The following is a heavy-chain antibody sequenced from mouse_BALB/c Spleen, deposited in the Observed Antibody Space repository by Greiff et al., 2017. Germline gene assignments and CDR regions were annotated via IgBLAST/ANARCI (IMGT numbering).Heavy chain of an antibody. CDR3: ARDETARAKDAMDY. Sequence: EVKLVESGPGLVKPSQSLSLTCSVTSYSITSGYYWNWIRQFPGNKLEWMGYISYDGSNNYNPSLKNRISITRDTSKNQFFLKLNSVTTEDTATYYCARDETARAKDAMDYWGQGTSVTVSS. V-gene: IGHV3-6*02. CDR2: ISYDGSN. D-gene: IGHD3-2*01. J-gene: IGHJ4*01. CDR1: SYSITSGYY.